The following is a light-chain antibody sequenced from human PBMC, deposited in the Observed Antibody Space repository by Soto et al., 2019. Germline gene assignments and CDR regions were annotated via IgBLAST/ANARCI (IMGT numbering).Light chain of an antibody. CDR1: QSVSSW. Sequence: DIQMTQSPSTLSASVGDGVIITCRASQSVSSWLAWYQQKPGKAPNLLIYKASLLKSGVPSRFSGSGSGTEFTLTISSLQPNDFATYYCQQYDNDSWTFGQGTKVEIK. J-gene: IGKJ1*01. V-gene: IGKV1-5*03. CDR3: QQYDNDSWT. CDR2: KAS.